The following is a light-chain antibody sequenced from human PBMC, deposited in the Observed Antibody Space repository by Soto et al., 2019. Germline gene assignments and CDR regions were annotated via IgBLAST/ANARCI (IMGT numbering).Light chain of an antibody. CDR1: QRISTW. V-gene: IGKV1-5*01. Sequence: DIPMTQSPSTLSASVGDGVTITCRASQRISTWLAWYQQKPGKAPKLLISDASSLETGVPSRFSGSGSGTEFRLTISTMQPDDFATYYCQQYDSFSVTFGQGTRLEIK. CDR3: QQYDSFSVT. CDR2: DAS. J-gene: IGKJ5*01.